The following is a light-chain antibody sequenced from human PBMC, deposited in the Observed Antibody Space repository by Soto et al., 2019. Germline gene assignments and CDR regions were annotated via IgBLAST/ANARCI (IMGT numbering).Light chain of an antibody. CDR2: YAS. CDR1: ESVHSN. Sequence: EMVMTQSPATLSVSPGERVTLSCRASESVHSNLAWYQQKPGQGPSLLIYYASTRVTGVPDRFSGSGSGTEFTLTISSLQPEDFAVYYCQHYNNWPPTFGPGTKVEIK. V-gene: IGKV3-15*01. CDR3: QHYNNWPPT. J-gene: IGKJ3*01.